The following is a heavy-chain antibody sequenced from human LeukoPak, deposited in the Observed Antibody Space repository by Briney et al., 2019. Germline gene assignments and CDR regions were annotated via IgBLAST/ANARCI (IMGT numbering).Heavy chain of an antibody. CDR2: ISGSGGST. CDR1: GFTFSTYA. V-gene: IGHV3-23*01. J-gene: IGHJ3*02. CDR3: AKDRLSKWGLDAFDI. Sequence: AGGSLRLSCAASGFTFSTYAMSWVRQAPEKGLEWVSAISGSGGSTYHADSVKGRFTISRDNSKNTVYLQMNSLRAEDTAIYYCAKDRLSKWGLDAFDIWGQGTMVTVSS. D-gene: IGHD7-27*01.